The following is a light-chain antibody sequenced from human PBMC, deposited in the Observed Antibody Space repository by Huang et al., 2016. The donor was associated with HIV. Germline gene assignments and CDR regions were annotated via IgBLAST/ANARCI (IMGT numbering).Light chain of an antibody. CDR2: WAS. J-gene: IGKJ5*01. CDR3: QQYYSASIT. Sequence: DIVMTQYPGSLTVSLGERASINCTSSQPLLSTANNKSYLAWYQQKPRQPPKDRIYWASNRESGVPGRFSGSGSGTDFTLTISSLQAEDVALYYCQQYYSASITFGQGTRVEI. CDR1: QPLLSTANNKSY. V-gene: IGKV4-1*01.